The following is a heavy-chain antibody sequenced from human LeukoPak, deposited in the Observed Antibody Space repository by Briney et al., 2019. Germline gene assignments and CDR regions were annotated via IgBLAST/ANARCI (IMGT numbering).Heavy chain of an antibody. D-gene: IGHD6-13*01. V-gene: IGHV3-11*05. CDR2: ISSSSYT. J-gene: IGHJ5*02. Sequence: PGGSLRLSCAASGFTFSDYYMSWIRQAPGKGLEWVSYISSSSYTNYADSVKGRFTISRDNAKNSLYLQMNSLRAEDKAVYYCARDRYSSSWPNWFDPWGQGTLVTVSS. CDR3: ARDRYSSSWPNWFDP. CDR1: GFTFSDYY.